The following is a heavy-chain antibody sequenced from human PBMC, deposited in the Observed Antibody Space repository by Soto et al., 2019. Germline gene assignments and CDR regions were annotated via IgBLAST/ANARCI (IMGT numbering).Heavy chain of an antibody. Sequence: EVQLLESGGGVVQPGGSLTLSCAASGFTFSDYTMSWVRQAPGKVLECISVILSDYNTYYAGSVRGRFTISRDNSKNTLYLEMNSLRAEDTAVYYCARRTSGYFGYWGQGALVTVSS. V-gene: IGHV3-23*03. CDR2: ILSDYNT. J-gene: IGHJ4*02. D-gene: IGHD6-19*01. CDR1: GFTFSDYT. CDR3: ARRTSGYFGY.